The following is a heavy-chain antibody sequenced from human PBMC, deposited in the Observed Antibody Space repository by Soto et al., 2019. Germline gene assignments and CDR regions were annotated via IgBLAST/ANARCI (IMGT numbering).Heavy chain of an antibody. D-gene: IGHD1-7*01. CDR3: AKCMQAYWNYDAHHI. CDR1: GFTFSDYY. CDR2: ISSSGSTI. V-gene: IGHV3-11*01. J-gene: IGHJ3*02. Sequence: GGSLRLSCAASGFTFSDYYMSWIRQAPGKGLEWVSYISSSGSTIYYADSVKGRFTISRDNAKNSLYLQMNSLRAEDTALYYCAKCMQAYWNYDAHHIWGQGTMVTVSS.